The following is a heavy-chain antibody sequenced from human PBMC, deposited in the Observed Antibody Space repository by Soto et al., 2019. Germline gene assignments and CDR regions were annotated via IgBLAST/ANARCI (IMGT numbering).Heavy chain of an antibody. CDR3: ARDIRLGPAEAGK. CDR2: INSGGST. CDR1: GFTVSSNY. J-gene: IGHJ4*02. V-gene: IGHV3-53*01. Sequence: EVQLVESGGGLIQPGGSLRLSCAAYGFTVSSNYVTWVRQAPGKGLEWVSLINSGGSTYYADSVKGRFIISRENSKNTVYLQMNSLRADDTAMYYCARDIRLGPAEAGKWGQGTLVTVSS. D-gene: IGHD6-19*01.